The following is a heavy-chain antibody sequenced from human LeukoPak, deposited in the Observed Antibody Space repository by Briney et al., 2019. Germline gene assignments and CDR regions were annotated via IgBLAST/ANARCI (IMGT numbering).Heavy chain of an antibody. CDR3: ARAYSGRFGELLGY. CDR1: GYTFTSYD. V-gene: IGHV1-8*01. D-gene: IGHD3-10*01. Sequence: ASVKVSCKASGYTFTSYDINWVRQATGQGLEWMGWMNPNSGNTGYAQKFQGRVTMTRNTSISTAYMELSSLRSEDTAVYYCARAYSGRFGELLGYWGQGTLVTVSS. J-gene: IGHJ4*02. CDR2: MNPNSGNT.